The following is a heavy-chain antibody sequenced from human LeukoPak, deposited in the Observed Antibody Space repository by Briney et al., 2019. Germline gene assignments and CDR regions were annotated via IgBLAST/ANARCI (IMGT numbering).Heavy chain of an antibody. CDR2: IIPIFGTT. CDR1: GGSFSIYA. D-gene: IGHD3-22*01. V-gene: IGHV1-69*13. J-gene: IGHJ4*02. Sequence: GASVKVSCKASGGSFSIYALSWVRQAPGQGLEWMGGIIPIFGTTNYAQNFQGRVTITADESTSTAYMELSSLRSEDTAVYYCARRYYYDSSGYFYVPFDSWGQGTLVTVSS. CDR3: ARRYYYDSSGYFYVPFDS.